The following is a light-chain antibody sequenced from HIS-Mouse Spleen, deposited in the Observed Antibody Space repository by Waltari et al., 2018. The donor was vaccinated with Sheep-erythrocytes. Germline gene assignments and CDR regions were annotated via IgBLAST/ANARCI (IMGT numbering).Light chain of an antibody. CDR2: QDS. J-gene: IGLJ2*01. CDR3: QAWDSSTVV. CDR1: KLGDKY. V-gene: IGLV3-1*01. Sequence: SYELTQPPSVSVSPGQTASITFSGDKLGDKYACWYQQKPGQYPVLVIYQDSKWPSGIPERFSGSNSGNTATLTISGTQAMDEADYYCQAWDSSTVVFGGGTKLTVL.